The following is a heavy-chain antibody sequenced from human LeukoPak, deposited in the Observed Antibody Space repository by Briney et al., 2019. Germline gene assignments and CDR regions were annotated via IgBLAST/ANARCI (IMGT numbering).Heavy chain of an antibody. CDR1: GGSISSYY. CDR2: IYYSGST. V-gene: IGHV4-59*08. J-gene: IGHJ2*01. D-gene: IGHD6-19*01. Sequence: PSETLSLTCTVSGGSISSYYWSWIRQPPGKGLEWIGYIYYSGSTNYNPSLKSRVTISVDTSKNQFSLKLSSVTAADTAVYYCARLPAWGSGWYWYFDLWGRGTLVTVSS. CDR3: ARLPAWGSGWYWYFDL.